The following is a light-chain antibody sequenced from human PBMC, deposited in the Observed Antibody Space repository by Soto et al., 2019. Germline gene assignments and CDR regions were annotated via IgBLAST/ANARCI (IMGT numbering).Light chain of an antibody. Sequence: QSLLTQPPSASGTPGQRVTIPCSESSSKIGSNTVNRYQQLPGTAPKLVIYSNNQRPSGVPDRFSGSKSGTSASLAISGLQSEDEADYYCVAWDDSLNGYVVFGGGTKVTVL. CDR2: SNN. CDR1: SSKIGSNT. CDR3: VAWDDSLNGYVV. J-gene: IGLJ2*01. V-gene: IGLV1-44*01.